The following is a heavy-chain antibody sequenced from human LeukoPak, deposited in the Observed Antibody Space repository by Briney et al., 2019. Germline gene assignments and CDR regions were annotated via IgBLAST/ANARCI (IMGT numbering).Heavy chain of an antibody. Sequence: GESLKISCKGSGYSFTSYWIGWVRQMPGKGLEWLGIIYPGDSDTRYSPSFQGQVTISADKSISTAYLQWSSLKASDTAMYYCARATTVVSNWFDPWGQGTLVTVSS. CDR2: IYPGDSDT. CDR1: GYSFTSYW. J-gene: IGHJ5*02. D-gene: IGHD4-23*01. V-gene: IGHV5-51*01. CDR3: ARATTVVSNWFDP.